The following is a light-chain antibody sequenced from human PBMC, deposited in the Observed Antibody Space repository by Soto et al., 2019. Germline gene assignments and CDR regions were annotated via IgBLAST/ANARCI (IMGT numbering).Light chain of an antibody. CDR2: ATS. J-gene: IGKJ4*01. CDR3: QQSYTTPLS. Sequence: DIQMHQSPSSLSASVGDRVTITCRASQTIRGYLNWYQQKPGKALELLIYATSYLGNGVPSRFHGSGSGTYFPLTISSRQPEGLATYYCQQSYTTPLSFGGGTKVEIK. CDR1: QTIRGY. V-gene: IGKV1-39*01.